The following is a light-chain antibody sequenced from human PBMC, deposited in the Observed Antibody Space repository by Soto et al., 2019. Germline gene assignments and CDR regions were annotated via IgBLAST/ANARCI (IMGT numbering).Light chain of an antibody. CDR1: QSISNW. CDR2: KAS. CDR3: QQYSTYSWT. J-gene: IGKJ1*01. V-gene: IGKV1-5*03. Sequence: IQMTQSPSTLSASVGDRVTITCRASQSISNWLAWHQQKPGKVPKILIYKASSLESGVPSRFSGSASGTEFTLTISSLQPDDFATYFCQQYSTYSWTFGQGTKVDI.